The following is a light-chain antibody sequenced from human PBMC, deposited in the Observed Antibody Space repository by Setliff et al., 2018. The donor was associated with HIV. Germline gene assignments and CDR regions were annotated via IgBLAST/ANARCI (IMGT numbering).Light chain of an antibody. J-gene: IGKJ4*02. CDR3: QQYSKWPLT. Sequence: EVVMTQSPATLSVSPGERATLSCRASQCVSSNLAWYQQKPGQAPRLLIYDASTRATGALARFSGSGSGTDFTLTISSLQSEDFAVYYCQQYSKWPLTFGGGTKV. V-gene: IGKV3-15*01. CDR1: QCVSSN. CDR2: DAS.